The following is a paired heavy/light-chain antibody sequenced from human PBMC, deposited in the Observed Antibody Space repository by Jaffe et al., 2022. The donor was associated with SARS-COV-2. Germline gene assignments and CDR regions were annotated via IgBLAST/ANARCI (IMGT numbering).Light chain of an antibody. J-gene: IGLJ1*01. Sequence: QSALTQPASVSGSPGQSITISCTGTGSDIGRYDFVSWYQQHPGKAPKLIIYDVNNRPSGVSYRFSGSKSGNTASLTISGLQAEDEADYFCSSYTSGSTPCVFGPGTKVTVL. CDR2: DVN. V-gene: IGLV2-14*03. CDR1: GSDIGRYDF. CDR3: SSYTSGSTPCV.
Heavy chain of an antibody. V-gene: IGHV3-48*01. J-gene: IGHJ4*02. CDR1: GLTFGSHS. Sequence: EVQLVESGGGSVQPGGSLRLSCAASGLTFGSHSFNWVRQAPGKGLEWISYISTIGTIYYADSVRGRFTISRDNAKSSLYLQMNSLRGEDTAVYYCAREGTLSGSYDFDYWGQGTLVTVSS. CDR2: ISTIGTI. D-gene: IGHD1-26*01. CDR3: AREGTLSGSYDFDY.